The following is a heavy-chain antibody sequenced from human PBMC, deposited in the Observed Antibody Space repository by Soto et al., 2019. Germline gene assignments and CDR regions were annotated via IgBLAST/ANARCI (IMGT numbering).Heavy chain of an antibody. Sequence: QVQLVESGGGVVQPGRSLRLSCAASGFTFSSYAMHWVRQAPGKGLEWVAVISYDGSNKYYADSVKGRFTISRDNSKNTLYLQMNSLRAEDKAVYYCARDWTGYCSGGSCYVRGAYYYYGMDVWGQGTTVTVSS. CDR3: ARDWTGYCSGGSCYVRGAYYYYGMDV. D-gene: IGHD2-15*01. CDR2: ISYDGSNK. CDR1: GFTFSSYA. J-gene: IGHJ6*02. V-gene: IGHV3-30-3*01.